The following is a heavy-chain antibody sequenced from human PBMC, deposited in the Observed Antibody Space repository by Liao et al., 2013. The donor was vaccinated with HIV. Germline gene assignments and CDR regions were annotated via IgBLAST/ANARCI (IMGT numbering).Heavy chain of an antibody. Sequence: QVQLQESGPGLVKPSQTLSLTCTVSGGSISSGSYHWSWIRQPAGKGLEWIGRIYTSGSTNYNPSLKSRVTISVDTSKNQFSLKLSSVTAADTAVYYCARGYDSGSYLNWDGENWFDPWGQGTLVTVSS. CDR2: IYTSGST. CDR1: GGSISSGSYH. J-gene: IGHJ5*02. V-gene: IGHV4-61*02. D-gene: IGHD1-26*01. CDR3: ARGYDSGSYLNWDGENWFDP.